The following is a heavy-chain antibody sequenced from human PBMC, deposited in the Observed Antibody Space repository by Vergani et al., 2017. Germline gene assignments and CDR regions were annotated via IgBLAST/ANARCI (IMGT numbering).Heavy chain of an antibody. CDR2: ISSDWSST. CDR3: ARDRRSFFGVIDAFDI. CDR1: GFTFSSYW. Sequence: EVQLVESGGGLVQPGGSLRLSCAASGFTFSSYWMRWVRQAPGKGLVWVSRISSDWSSTSYADTVKGRFTISRDNAKNTLYLQMNSLRAEDTAVYYCARDRRSFFGVIDAFDIWGQGTMVTVSS. J-gene: IGHJ3*02. V-gene: IGHV3-74*01. D-gene: IGHD3-3*01.